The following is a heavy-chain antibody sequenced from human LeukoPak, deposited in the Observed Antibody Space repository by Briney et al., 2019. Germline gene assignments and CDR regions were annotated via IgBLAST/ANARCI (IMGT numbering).Heavy chain of an antibody. CDR1: GYTLTELS. CDR2: FDPEDGET. CDR3: ATDRGSSWDYYYYYGMDV. D-gene: IGHD6-13*01. V-gene: IGHV1-24*01. Sequence: GASVKVSCKVPGYTLTELSMHWVRQAPGKGLEWMGGFDPEDGETIYAQKFQGRVTMTEDTSTDTAYMELSSLRSEDTAVYYCATDRGSSWDYYYYYGMDVWGQGTTVTVSS. J-gene: IGHJ6*02.